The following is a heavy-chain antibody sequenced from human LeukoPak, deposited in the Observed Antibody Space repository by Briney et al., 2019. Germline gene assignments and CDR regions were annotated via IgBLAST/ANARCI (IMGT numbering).Heavy chain of an antibody. CDR3: ARRQYRLTWDKIDS. CDR2: MSEGIT. V-gene: IGHV4-34*01. CDR1: DGSFMGLY. Sequence: SETLSLTCNVSDGSFMGLYWSWFRLPPGRGLEWIGEMSEGITNYHPSLQGRVTISIDSSKKQFSLHLASMTGADTAVYYCARRQYRLTWDKIDSWGQGTLVTVSS. D-gene: IGHD3-16*02. J-gene: IGHJ4*02.